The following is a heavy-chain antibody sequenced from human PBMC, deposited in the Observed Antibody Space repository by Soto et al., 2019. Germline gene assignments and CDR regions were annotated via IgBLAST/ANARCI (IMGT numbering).Heavy chain of an antibody. CDR3: AAATPGYCSGGSCYPAHGDYYYYYMDV. Sequence: GASVKVSCKASGFAFTSSAMQWVRQARGQRLEWIGWIVVGSGNTNYAQKFQERVTITRDMSTSTAYMELSSLRSEDTAVYYCAAATPGYCSGGSCYPAHGDYYYYYMDVWGKGTTVTVSS. CDR2: IVVGSGNT. D-gene: IGHD2-15*01. V-gene: IGHV1-58*02. CDR1: GFAFTSSA. J-gene: IGHJ6*03.